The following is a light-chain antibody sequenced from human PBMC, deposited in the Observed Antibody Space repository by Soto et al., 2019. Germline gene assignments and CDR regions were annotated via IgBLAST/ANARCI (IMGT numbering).Light chain of an antibody. Sequence: ELVMTQSPASLSVSPGGRATLSCRASQSVRSNLAWSQNRPGLAPRLLISGASTRATGIPARFSGSVSGTEFTLTISSLQSEDFAVYYCQQYNYWPPTFGQGTRLEIK. V-gene: IGKV3-15*01. CDR1: QSVRSN. CDR2: GAS. CDR3: QQYNYWPPT. J-gene: IGKJ5*01.